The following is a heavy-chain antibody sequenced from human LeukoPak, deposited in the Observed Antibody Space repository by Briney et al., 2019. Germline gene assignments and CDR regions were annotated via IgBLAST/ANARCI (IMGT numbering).Heavy chain of an antibody. V-gene: IGHV3-66*02. Sequence: TGGSLRLSCAASGFTFSSYAMSWVRQAPGKGLEWVSVIYSGGSTYYADSVKGRFTISRDNSKNTLYLQMNSLRAEDTAVYYCARDISDWFDPWGQGTLVTVSS. CDR2: IYSGGST. CDR1: GFTFSSYA. D-gene: IGHD5-12*01. CDR3: ARDISDWFDP. J-gene: IGHJ5*02.